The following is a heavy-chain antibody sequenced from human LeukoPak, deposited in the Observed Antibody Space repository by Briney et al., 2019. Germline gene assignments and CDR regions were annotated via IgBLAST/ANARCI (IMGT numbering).Heavy chain of an antibody. V-gene: IGHV4-30-2*01. J-gene: IGHJ3*02. D-gene: IGHD2-15*01. CDR3: ARVDVVVVAATQHDAFDI. CDR1: GGSISSGGYS. Sequence: SETLSLTCAVSGGSISSGGYSWSWIRQPPGKGLEWIGYIYHSGSTYYNPSLKSRVTISVDRSKNQFSLKLSSVTAADTAVYYCARVDVVVVAATQHDAFDIWGQGTMVTVSS. CDR2: IYHSGST.